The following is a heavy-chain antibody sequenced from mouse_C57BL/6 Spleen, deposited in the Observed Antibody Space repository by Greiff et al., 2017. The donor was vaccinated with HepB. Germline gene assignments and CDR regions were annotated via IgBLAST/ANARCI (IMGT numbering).Heavy chain of an antibody. CDR1: GYTFTSYD. Sequence: VHLVESGPELVKPGASVKLSCKASGYTFTSYDINWVKQRPGQGLEWIGWIYPRDGSTKYNEKFKGKATLTVDTSASTAYMELHSLTSEDSAVYFCALTGNWFAYWGQGTLVTVSA. D-gene: IGHD4-1*01. CDR2: IYPRDGST. V-gene: IGHV1-85*01. CDR3: ALTGNWFAY. J-gene: IGHJ3*01.